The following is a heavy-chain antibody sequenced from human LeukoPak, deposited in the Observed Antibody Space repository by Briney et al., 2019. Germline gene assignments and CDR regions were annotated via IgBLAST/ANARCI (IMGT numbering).Heavy chain of an antibody. V-gene: IGHV3-7*01. D-gene: IGHD1-1*01. CDR3: AREATFGYNYFDY. CDR1: GFTFSGNR. CDR2: IYQHGSEE. Sequence: GGSLRLSCAVSGFTFSGNRMSWVRQAPGKGLEWVANIYQHGSEEHYVDSVKGRFTISRDNAKNSLYLQMDSLRAEDTAMYYCAREATFGYNYFDYWGQGTLVTVSS. J-gene: IGHJ4*02.